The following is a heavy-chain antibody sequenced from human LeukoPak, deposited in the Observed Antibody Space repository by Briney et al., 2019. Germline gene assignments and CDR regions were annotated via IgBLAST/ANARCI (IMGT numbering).Heavy chain of an antibody. CDR3: ASGPDYGDYNY. D-gene: IGHD4-17*01. CDR2: INSDGSTT. V-gene: IGHV3-74*01. CDR1: GFTFSSYW. J-gene: IGHJ4*02. Sequence: GGSLRLSCAPSGFTFSSYWMHWVRQAPGKGLMWVSHINSDGSTTTYADSVKGRFTISRDNAKNPLYLQMNSLRAEDTALYCCASGPDYGDYNYWGQGPLVTVSS.